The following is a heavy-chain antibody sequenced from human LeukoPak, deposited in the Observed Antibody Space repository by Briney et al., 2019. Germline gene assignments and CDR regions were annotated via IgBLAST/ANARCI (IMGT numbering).Heavy chain of an antibody. J-gene: IGHJ6*02. CDR3: ARGYTAMVPYYYYGMDV. CDR2: IYYSGST. Sequence: SETLPLTCTVSGGSISSYYWSWIQQPPGKGLEWIGYIYYSGSTNYNPSLKSRVTISVDTSKNQFSLKLSSVTAADTAVYYCARGYTAMVPYYYYGMDVWGQGTTVTVSS. V-gene: IGHV4-59*01. D-gene: IGHD5-18*01. CDR1: GGSISSYY.